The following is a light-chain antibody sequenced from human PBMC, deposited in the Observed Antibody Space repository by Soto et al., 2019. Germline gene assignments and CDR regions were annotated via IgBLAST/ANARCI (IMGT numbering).Light chain of an antibody. J-gene: IGLJ1*01. V-gene: IGLV2-14*03. CDR1: SSDVGGYNS. CDR2: DVG. Sequence: QSALTQPASVSGSPGQSITISCTGTSSDVGGYNSVSWYQVHPGKAPKLIPYDVGDRPSGVSYRFSGSKSGNTASLTISGLQAADEADYFCSSFTSSMTNVFGSGTKLTVL. CDR3: SSFTSSMTNV.